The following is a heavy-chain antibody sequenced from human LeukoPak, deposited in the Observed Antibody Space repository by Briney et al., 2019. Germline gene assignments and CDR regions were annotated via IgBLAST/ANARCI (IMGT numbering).Heavy chain of an antibody. D-gene: IGHD3-10*01. V-gene: IGHV4-59*06. Sequence: SETLSLTCTVPGGSISSYYWSWIRQPPGKGLEWIGYIYYSGSTYYNPSLKSRVTISVDTSKNQFSLKLSSVTAADTAVYYCARSHGSGSLEYDAFDIWGQGTMVTVSS. J-gene: IGHJ3*02. CDR2: IYYSGST. CDR1: GGSISSYY. CDR3: ARSHGSGSLEYDAFDI.